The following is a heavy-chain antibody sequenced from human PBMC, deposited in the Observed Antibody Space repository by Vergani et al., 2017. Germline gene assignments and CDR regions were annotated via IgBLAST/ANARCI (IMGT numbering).Heavy chain of an antibody. CDR1: GFTFSNAW. Sequence: EVQLVESGGGLEKPGGSLRLSCAASGFTFSNAWMSWVRQAPGKGLEWVANIKQDGSEKYYVDSVKGRFTISRDNAKNSLYLQMNSLRAEDTAVYYCARERDSGYDSGVSDYWGQGTLVTVSS. CDR3: ARERDSGYDSGVSDY. CDR2: IKQDGSEK. D-gene: IGHD5-12*01. J-gene: IGHJ4*02. V-gene: IGHV3-7*03.